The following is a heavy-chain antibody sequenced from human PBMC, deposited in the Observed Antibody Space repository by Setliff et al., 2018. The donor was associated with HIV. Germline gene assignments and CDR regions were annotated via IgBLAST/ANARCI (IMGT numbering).Heavy chain of an antibody. D-gene: IGHD2-21*02. CDR2: IYRTGDT. V-gene: IGHV4-38-2*02. CDR3: ARGEACGGGCHYAFEL. J-gene: IGHJ3*01. Sequence: SETLSLTCTVSGYSINSSHFWGWIRQPPGKGLEWVGSIYRTGDTHYNPSLKSRVTISVDVSKNQFSLKLNSVTAADTAVYYCARGEACGGGCHYAFELWGRGTMVTVSS. CDR1: GYSINSSHF.